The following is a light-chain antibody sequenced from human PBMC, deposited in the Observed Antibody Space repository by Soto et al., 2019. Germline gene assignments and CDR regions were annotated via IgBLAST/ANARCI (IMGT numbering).Light chain of an antibody. CDR1: SGDVGGYNY. V-gene: IGLV2-8*01. CDR2: EVS. CDR3: SLYAGSNNYV. Sequence: QSALTQPTSASGSPGQSVTISCTGTSGDVGGYNYVSWYQQHPGKAPKLMIFEVSERPSGVPDRFSASKSGNTASLTVSGLQAEDEADYYCSLYAGSNNYVFGTGTKVTVL. J-gene: IGLJ1*01.